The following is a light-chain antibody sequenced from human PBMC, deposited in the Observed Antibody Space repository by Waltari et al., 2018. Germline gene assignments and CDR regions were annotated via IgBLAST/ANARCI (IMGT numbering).Light chain of an antibody. V-gene: IGKV3-11*01. CDR2: DAA. Sequence: ENVLTQSPATLSLSPGEAATLSCRARQNVGNSLAWYQHKPGQAPRLLIYDAANRASGIPARFSGSGSGTDFTLTISSLEPDDCAVYYCQQRSNWHTFGQGTRLEIK. CDR3: QQRSNWHT. CDR1: QNVGNS. J-gene: IGKJ2*01.